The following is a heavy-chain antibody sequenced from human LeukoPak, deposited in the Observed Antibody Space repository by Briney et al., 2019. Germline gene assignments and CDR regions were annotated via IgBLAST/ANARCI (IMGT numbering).Heavy chain of an antibody. CDR3: AREGAMVFDY. Sequence: SETLSLTCTVSGESVISGSYYRSWIRQPPGKGLEWIGYIYYSGSTNYNPSLKSRVTISVDTSKNQFSLKLSSVTAADTAVYYCAREGAMVFDYWGQGTLVTVSS. CDR1: GESVISGSYY. J-gene: IGHJ4*02. V-gene: IGHV4-61*01. CDR2: IYYSGST. D-gene: IGHD5-18*01.